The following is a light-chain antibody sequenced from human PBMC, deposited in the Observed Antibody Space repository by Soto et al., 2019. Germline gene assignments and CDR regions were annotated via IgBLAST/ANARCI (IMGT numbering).Light chain of an antibody. J-gene: IGKJ4*01. V-gene: IGKV3-11*01. CDR1: QSVSSW. CDR3: QQRVNWLT. CDR2: DSS. Sequence: EMVLTQSPATLSLSPGERATLSCRASQSVSSWLAWYQQKPGQAPRLLIYDSSNRATGIPARFSGSGSGTDFTLTISHLEPEDFAVYYCQQRVNWLTFGGGTKVEIK.